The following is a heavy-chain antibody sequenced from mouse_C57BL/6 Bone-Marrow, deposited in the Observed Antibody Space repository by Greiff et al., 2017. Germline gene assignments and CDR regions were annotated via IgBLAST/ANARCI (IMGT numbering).Heavy chain of an antibody. D-gene: IGHD4-1*01. CDR2: IDPSDSYT. CDR1: GYTFTSYW. Sequence: QVQLQQPGAELVKPGASVKLSCKASGYTFTSYWMQWVKQRPGQGLEWIGEIDPSDSYTNYNQKFKGKATLTVDTSSSTAYMQLSSLTSEDSAVYYCASELTVTWRYFDVWGTGTTVTVSS. CDR3: ASELTVTWRYFDV. J-gene: IGHJ1*03. V-gene: IGHV1-50*01.